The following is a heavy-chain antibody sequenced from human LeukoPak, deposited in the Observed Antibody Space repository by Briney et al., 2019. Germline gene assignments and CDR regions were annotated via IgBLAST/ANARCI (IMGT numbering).Heavy chain of an antibody. V-gene: IGHV4-34*01. J-gene: IGHJ4*02. D-gene: IGHD4-11*01. CDR3: ARHRAMTTFDY. Sequence: SETLSLTCAVYGGSFSGYYWSWIRQPPGKGLEWIGEINHSGSTNYNPSLKSRVTISVDTSKNQFSLKLSSVTAADTALYYCARHRAMTTFDYWGQGTLVTVSS. CDR2: INHSGST. CDR1: GGSFSGYY.